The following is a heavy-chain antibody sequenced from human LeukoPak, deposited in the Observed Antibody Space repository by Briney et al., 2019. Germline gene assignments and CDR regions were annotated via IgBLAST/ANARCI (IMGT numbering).Heavy chain of an antibody. CDR2: ISSSSSYI. CDR3: AKDRTYSAVAGTFDY. V-gene: IGHV3-21*01. CDR1: GFTFSSYS. J-gene: IGHJ4*02. Sequence: GGSLRLSCAASGFTFSSYSMNWVRQAPGKGLEWVSSISSSSSYIYYADSVKGRFTISRDNSKNTLYLQMNSLRAEDTAVYYCAKDRTYSAVAGTFDYWGQGTLVTVSS. D-gene: IGHD6-19*01.